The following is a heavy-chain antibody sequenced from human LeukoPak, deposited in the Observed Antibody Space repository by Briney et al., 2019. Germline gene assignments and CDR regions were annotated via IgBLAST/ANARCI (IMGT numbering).Heavy chain of an antibody. CDR1: GYTFSRYY. Sequence: ASVKVSCKASGYTFSRYYMHWVRQAPGQGLEWMGTISPSGGSTTYAQKFQGRVTMTRDTSTSTVYMELSSLRSDDTAVYYCARVTCPGGDCYYYYGLDVWGQGTTVTVSS. J-gene: IGHJ6*02. V-gene: IGHV1-46*01. CDR2: ISPSGGST. CDR3: ARVTCPGGDCYYYYGLDV. D-gene: IGHD2-21*02.